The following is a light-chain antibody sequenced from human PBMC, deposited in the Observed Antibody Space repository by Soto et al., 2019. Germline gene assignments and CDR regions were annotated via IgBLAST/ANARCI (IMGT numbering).Light chain of an antibody. CDR3: QQLNSYPLT. V-gene: IGKV1-9*01. CDR2: AAS. J-gene: IGKJ4*01. CDR1: QSINNW. Sequence: DIQMTQSPSTLSASVGDRLTITCRASQSINNWLAWYQKKPGKAPKLLIYAASTLQSGVPSRFSGSGSGTEFTLTISSLQPEDFATYYCQQLNSYPLTFGGGTKVDIK.